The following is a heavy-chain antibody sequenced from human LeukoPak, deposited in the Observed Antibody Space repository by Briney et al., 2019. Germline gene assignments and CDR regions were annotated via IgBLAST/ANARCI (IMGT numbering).Heavy chain of an antibody. V-gene: IGHV3-23*01. Sequence: SGGSLRLSCATPGFTFSSYAMSWVRQAPGKGLEWVSGIGASGGSTYYADSVKGRFTISRDNSKNTLYLQMNRLSTEQTAVTSCPKAEGYVILTGLDYWGQGTLVTVSS. D-gene: IGHD3-9*01. J-gene: IGHJ4*02. CDR3: PKAEGYVILTGLDY. CDR2: IGASGGST. CDR1: GFTFSSYA.